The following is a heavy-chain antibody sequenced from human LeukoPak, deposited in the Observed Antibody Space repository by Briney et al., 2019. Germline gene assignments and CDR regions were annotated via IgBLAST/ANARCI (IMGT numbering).Heavy chain of an antibody. CDR1: GFTFSSYA. J-gene: IGHJ4*02. V-gene: IGHV3-23*01. D-gene: IGHD3-10*01. CDR2: ISGSGGST. CDR3: AKVKSYGSGSYPLDY. Sequence: AGGSLRLSCAASGFTFSSYAMSWVRQAPGKGLEWVSAISGSGGSTYYADSVKGRFTISRDNSKNTLYLQMNSLRAEDTAVYYCAKVKSYGSGSYPLDYWGQGTLVTVSS.